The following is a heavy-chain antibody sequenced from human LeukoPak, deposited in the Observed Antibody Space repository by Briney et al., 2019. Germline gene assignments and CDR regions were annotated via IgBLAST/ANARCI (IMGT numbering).Heavy chain of an antibody. CDR3: AREPEEQWLVHVSWFDP. J-gene: IGHJ5*02. CDR2: IYTSGST. CDR1: GGSTSSYY. Sequence: SETLSLTCTVSGGSTSSYYWSWIRKPAGKGLEWIGRIYTSGSTNYNPSLKSRVTMSVDTSKNQFSLKLSSVTAADTAVYYCAREPEEQWLVHVSWFDPWGQGTLVTVSA. V-gene: IGHV4-4*07. D-gene: IGHD6-19*01.